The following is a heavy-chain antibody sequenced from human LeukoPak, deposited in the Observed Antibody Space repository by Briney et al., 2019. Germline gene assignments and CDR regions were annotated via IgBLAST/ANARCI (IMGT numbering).Heavy chain of an antibody. CDR2: IIPIFGTA. D-gene: IGHD4-11*01. CDR3: ARATAYSSWFDP. V-gene: IGHV1-69*01. J-gene: IGHJ5*02. Sequence: EASVKVSCKASGGTFSSYAISWVRQAPGQGLEWMGGIIPIFGTANYAQKFQGRVTITADESTSTDYMELSSLRSEDTAVYYCARATAYSSWFDPWGEGTLVTVSS. CDR1: GGTFSSYA.